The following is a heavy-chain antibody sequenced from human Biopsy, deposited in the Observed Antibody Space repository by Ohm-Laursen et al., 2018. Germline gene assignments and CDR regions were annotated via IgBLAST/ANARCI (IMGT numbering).Heavy chain of an antibody. D-gene: IGHD1-1*01. Sequence: SETLSLTCTVSGGSITDDDWSWIRKCQGKGKGWIGIISKGGDATYNPSLRARVAISVATSKYQFSLKLYSVTAADTAIFFCESLYRLDAYWNDDPPDAFDVWGQGTRVTVSS. CDR1: GGSITDDD. V-gene: IGHV4-59*01. CDR2: ISKGGDA. CDR3: ESLYRLDAYWNDDPPDAFDV. J-gene: IGHJ3*01.